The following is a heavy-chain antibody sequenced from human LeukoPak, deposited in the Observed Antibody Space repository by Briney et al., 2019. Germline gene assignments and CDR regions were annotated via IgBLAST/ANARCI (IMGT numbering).Heavy chain of an antibody. J-gene: IGHJ4*02. CDR2: ISAYNGNT. D-gene: IGHD6-6*01. V-gene: IGHV1-18*01. CDR1: GYAFTGYG. CDR3: ARDPRGGYSSSSGELDY. Sequence: ASVKVSCKASGYAFTGYGISWVRQAPGQGLEWMGWISAYNGNTNYAQKLQGSVTMTTDTSTSTAYMELRSLRSDDTAVYYCARDPRGGYSSSSGELDYWGQGTLVTVSS.